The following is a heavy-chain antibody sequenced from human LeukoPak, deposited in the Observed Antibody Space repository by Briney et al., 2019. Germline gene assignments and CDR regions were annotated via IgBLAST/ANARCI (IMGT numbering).Heavy chain of an antibody. Sequence: ASVKVSCKASGYTFTSYYMHWVRQAPGQGLEWMGIINPSGGSTSYAQKFQGRVTMTRGTSTSTVYMELSSLRAEDTAVYYCARVQKGIAAAGTGGGWFEPWGQGTLVTVS. V-gene: IGHV1-46*01. CDR2: INPSGGST. J-gene: IGHJ5*02. D-gene: IGHD6-13*01. CDR1: GYTFTSYY. CDR3: ARVQKGIAAAGTGGGWFEP.